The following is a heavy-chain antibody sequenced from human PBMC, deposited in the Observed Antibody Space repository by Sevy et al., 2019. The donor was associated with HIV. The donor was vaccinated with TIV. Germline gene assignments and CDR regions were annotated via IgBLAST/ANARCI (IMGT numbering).Heavy chain of an antibody. Sequence: GGSLRLSCAASGFTFSNAWMSWVRQAPGKGLEWVGRIKRKTDGGTTDYAAPVKGRFTISRDDSKNTLYLQMNSLKTEDTAVYYCFSGWYDHGAFDIWGQGTMVTVSS. J-gene: IGHJ3*02. CDR1: GFTFSNAW. V-gene: IGHV3-15*01. CDR3: FSGWYDHGAFDI. D-gene: IGHD6-19*01. CDR2: IKRKTDGGTT.